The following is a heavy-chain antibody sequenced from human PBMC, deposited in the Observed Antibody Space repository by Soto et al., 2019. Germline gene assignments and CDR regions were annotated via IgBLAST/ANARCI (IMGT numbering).Heavy chain of an antibody. CDR2: IIPIFGTA. V-gene: IGHV1-69*12. J-gene: IGHJ6*02. CDR3: AGPPELTRIYYYYGMDG. D-gene: IGHD1-7*01. Sequence: QVQLVQSGAEVKKPGSSVKVSCKASGGTFSSYAISWVRQAPGQGLEWMGGIIPIFGTANYAQKFQGRVTITADXSXSXXYMELSSLRSEDTAVYYCAGPPELTRIYYYYGMDGWGQGTTVTVSS. CDR1: GGTFSSYA.